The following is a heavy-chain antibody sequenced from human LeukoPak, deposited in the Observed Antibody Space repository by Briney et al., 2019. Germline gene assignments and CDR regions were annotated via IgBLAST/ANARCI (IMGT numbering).Heavy chain of an antibody. CDR1: RGSFSGYY. V-gene: IGHV4-34*01. D-gene: IGHD6-13*01. Sequence: PSETLSLTCAVYRGSFSGYYWSWIRQPPGKGLEWIGEINHSGSTNYNPSLKSRVTISVDTSKNQFSLKLSSVTAADTAVYYCAREYSSSFDYWGQGTLVTVSS. CDR2: INHSGST. CDR3: AREYSSSFDY. J-gene: IGHJ4*02.